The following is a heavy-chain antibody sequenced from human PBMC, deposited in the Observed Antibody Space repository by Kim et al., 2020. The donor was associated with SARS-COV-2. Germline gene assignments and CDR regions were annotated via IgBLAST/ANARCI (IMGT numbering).Heavy chain of an antibody. J-gene: IGHJ2*01. Sequence: SLQSRVPISVDTSKNQFSLKLSSVTAADTAVYYCARRDTAMGKGDWYFDLWGRGTLVTVSS. CDR3: ARRDTAMGKGDWYFDL. D-gene: IGHD5-18*01. V-gene: IGHV4-59*08.